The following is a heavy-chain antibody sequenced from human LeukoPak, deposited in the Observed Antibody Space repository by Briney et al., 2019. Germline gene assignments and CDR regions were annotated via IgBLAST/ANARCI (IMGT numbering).Heavy chain of an antibody. V-gene: IGHV3-20*01. Sequence: GGSLRLSCAASGFTFSTFAMIWVRQPPGKGLEWVSGIDWNGGRIGYADSVKGRFTISRDNAKNSLYLQMNSLRAEDTALYHCARGISGSYSDAYNYWGQGTLVTVSS. D-gene: IGHD1-26*01. CDR3: ARGISGSYSDAYNY. CDR2: IDWNGGRI. CDR1: GFTFSTFA. J-gene: IGHJ4*02.